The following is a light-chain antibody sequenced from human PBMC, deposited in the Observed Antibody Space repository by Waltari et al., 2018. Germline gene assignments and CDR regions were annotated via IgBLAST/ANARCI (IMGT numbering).Light chain of an antibody. CDR2: DVS. CDR3: SSYISSSTLEL. Sequence: QSALTQPASVSGSPGQSLTISCTGTSSDVGAYNYVSCYQQHPGKAPKRIIFDVSDRPSGVSSRFSGSKSGNTASLTISGLQAQDEADYYCSSYISSSTLELFGGGTSLTVL. J-gene: IGLJ2*01. CDR1: SSDVGAYNY. V-gene: IGLV2-14*03.